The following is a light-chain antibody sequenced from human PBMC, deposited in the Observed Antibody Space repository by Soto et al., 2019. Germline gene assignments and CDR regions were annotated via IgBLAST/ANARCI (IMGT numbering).Light chain of an antibody. J-gene: IGLJ2*01. CDR2: EAA. CDR3: TSYTSASTLV. CDR1: SDDIGANNY. Sequence: QSVLTQPASVSGSPGQSITISCTGTSDDIGANNYVSWYQHHPGKAPKILIYEAANRPSWISHRFSGSKSGNTASLTISGLQAEDEADYFCTSYTSASTLVFGGGTKVTVL. V-gene: IGLV2-14*01.